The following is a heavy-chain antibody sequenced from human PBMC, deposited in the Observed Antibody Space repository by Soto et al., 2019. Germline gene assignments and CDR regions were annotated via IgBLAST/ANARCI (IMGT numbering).Heavy chain of an antibody. CDR1: GFTISDYW. CDR3: ARDGGAYTVAGTDC. D-gene: IGHD6-19*01. J-gene: IGHJ4*02. Sequence: VRLMESGGALVQPGESLRLSCAASGFTISDYWMTWVRQAPGKGLEWVANIKQDASEKYYVDSVKGRFTISRDNAKHSVFLQMNSLRTEDTSVYYCARDGGAYTVAGTDCWGQGTLVTVSS. CDR2: IKQDASEK. V-gene: IGHV3-7*04.